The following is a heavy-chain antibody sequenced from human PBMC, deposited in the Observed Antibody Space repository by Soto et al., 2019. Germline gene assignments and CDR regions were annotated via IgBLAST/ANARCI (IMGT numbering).Heavy chain of an antibody. CDR2: ISGGGGSI. J-gene: IGHJ4*02. CDR3: ALAPEAFQLSSGGGQLEY. CDR1: GFPFSAYA. V-gene: IGHV3-23*01. D-gene: IGHD2-8*02. Sequence: EVQLLESGGGLAQPGGSLRLSCAASGFPFSAYAMNWVRQATGKGLEWLSTISGGGGSIYYADSVKGRITVSRDNPTNTLYLDLDNLRGDDTAVYYCALAPEAFQLSSGGGQLEYWGQGTQVTVSS.